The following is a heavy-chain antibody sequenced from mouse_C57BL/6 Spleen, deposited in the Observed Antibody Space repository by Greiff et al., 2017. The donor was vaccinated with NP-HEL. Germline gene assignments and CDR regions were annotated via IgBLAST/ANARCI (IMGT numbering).Heavy chain of an antibody. V-gene: IGHV1-72*01. CDR2: IDRKSGGN. Sequence: VQLKQSGAELVKPGASVKLSCKASGYTFTSYWMHWVKQRPGRGLEWIGRIDRKSGGNKYNEKFKSKATLTVDKPSSTAYMQRSSLTSEDSAVYYCARGYDYGRPSVDYWGQGTTLTVSS. CDR3: ARGYDYGRPSVDY. D-gene: IGHD2-4*01. CDR1: GYTFTSYW. J-gene: IGHJ2*01.